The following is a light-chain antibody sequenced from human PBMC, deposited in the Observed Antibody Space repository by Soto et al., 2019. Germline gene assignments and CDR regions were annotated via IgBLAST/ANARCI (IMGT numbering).Light chain of an antibody. V-gene: IGLV1-51*02. CDR2: ENN. Sequence: QSVLTQPPAVSAAPGQKATISCSGSSSNIGNNYVSWYQQFAGAAPRLLIFENNKRPTGIPDRISGSKSGTSATLGITGLQTGDEAEYYCGTWDSGLSAWVFGGGTKLTVL. J-gene: IGLJ2*01. CDR3: GTWDSGLSAWV. CDR1: SSNIGNNY.